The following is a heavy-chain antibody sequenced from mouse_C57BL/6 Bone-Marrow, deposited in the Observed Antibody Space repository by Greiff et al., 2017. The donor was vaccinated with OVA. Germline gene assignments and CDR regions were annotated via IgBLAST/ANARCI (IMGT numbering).Heavy chain of an antibody. Sequence: QVQLQQSGAELVKPGASVKISCKASCYAFSSYWMNWVKRRPGKGLEWIGQIYPGVGDTNYNGKFKGKATLTADKSSSTAYMQLSSLTSEDSAVYFCARVDGGYYVGWGQGTTLTVSS. CDR3: ARVDGGYYVG. CDR2: IYPGVGDT. CDR1: CYAFSSYW. D-gene: IGHD2-3*01. V-gene: IGHV1-80*01. J-gene: IGHJ2*01.